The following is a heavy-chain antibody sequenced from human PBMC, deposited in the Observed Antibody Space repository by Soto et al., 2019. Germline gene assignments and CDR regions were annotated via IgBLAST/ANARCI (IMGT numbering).Heavy chain of an antibody. CDR3: AKDRALYSSQYYGMDV. V-gene: IGHV3-23*01. Sequence: GGSLRLSCAASGFTFSSYAMSWVRQAPGKGLEWVSAISGSGGSTYYTDSVKGRFTISRDNSKNTLYLQMNSLRAEDTAVYYCAKDRALYSSQYYGMDVWGQGTTVTVSS. CDR2: ISGSGGST. D-gene: IGHD6-13*01. CDR1: GFTFSSYA. J-gene: IGHJ6*02.